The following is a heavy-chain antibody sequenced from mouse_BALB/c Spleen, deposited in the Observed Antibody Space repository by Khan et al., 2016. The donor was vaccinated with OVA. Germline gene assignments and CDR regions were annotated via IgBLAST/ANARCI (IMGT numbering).Heavy chain of an antibody. V-gene: IGHV1S136*01. CDR2: IYPFNDDT. CDR1: GYTFTSYV. Sequence: VQLKQSGPELVKPGASVKMSCEASGYTFTSYVIHWVKQTPGQGLEWIGYIYPFNDDTKYNEKFKGKATLTSDTSSSTPYLELRSLTSEDSAVYYCAKNYRYDVYFDFGGQGTTLTVSS. D-gene: IGHD2-14*01. J-gene: IGHJ2*01. CDR3: AKNYRYDVYFDF.